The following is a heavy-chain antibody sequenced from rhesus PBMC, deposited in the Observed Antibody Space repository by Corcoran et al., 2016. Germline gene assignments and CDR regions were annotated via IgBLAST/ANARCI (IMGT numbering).Heavy chain of an antibody. Sequence: QVQLQESGPAVVKPSETLSLTCAVSGGSSSSSNWWSWIRQSPGKWLEKIGGIYGSGGSTEYNPSRKSRDTISKDASKIQFSLKLSCVAAADRAVYYCARDRYYEDDYGYLYWGQGVLVTVSS. CDR3: ARDRYYEDDYGYLY. J-gene: IGHJ4*01. CDR1: GGSSSSSNW. CDR2: IYGSGGST. D-gene: IGHD3-9*01. V-gene: IGHV4-93*01.